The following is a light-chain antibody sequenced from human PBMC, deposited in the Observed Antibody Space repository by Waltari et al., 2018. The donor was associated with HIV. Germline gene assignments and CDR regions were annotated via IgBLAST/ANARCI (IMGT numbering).Light chain of an antibody. CDR2: DNN. CDR3: AAWDDSLNGRV. V-gene: IGLV1-44*01. Sequence: QSVLTQPPSVSATPGQRVTISCSGSGPNVASTAVDWYQQPPGTAPKLVIYDNNQRPSGVPARFSGSTSGTSASLAISGLQSEDEADYYCAAWDDSLNGRVFGGGTKLTVL. J-gene: IGLJ3*02. CDR1: GPNVASTA.